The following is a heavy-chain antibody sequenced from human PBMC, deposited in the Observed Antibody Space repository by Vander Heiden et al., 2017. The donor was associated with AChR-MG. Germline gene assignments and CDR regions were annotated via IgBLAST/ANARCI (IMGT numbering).Heavy chain of an antibody. CDR1: GFTFSSYG. D-gene: IGHD7-27*01. Sequence: QVQLVESGGGVVQPGRSLRLSCAASGFTFSSYGMHWGRQAPGKGLEWVAVISYDGSNKYYADSVKGRFTISRDNSKNTLYLQMNSLRAEDTAVYYCAKGGGEFDYWGQGTLVTVSS. V-gene: IGHV3-30*18. J-gene: IGHJ4*02. CDR3: AKGGGEFDY. CDR2: ISYDGSNK.